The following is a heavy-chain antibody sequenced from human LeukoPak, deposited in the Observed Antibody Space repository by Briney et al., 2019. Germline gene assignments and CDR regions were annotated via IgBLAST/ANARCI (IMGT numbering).Heavy chain of an antibody. V-gene: IGHV4-61*02. CDR3: ARSKVRGVITYYFDY. D-gene: IGHD3-10*01. CDR1: GGSISSGSYY. CDR2: IYTSGST. Sequence: SQTLSLTXTVSGGSISSGSYYWSWIWQPAGKGLQWIGRIYTSGSTNYNPSLKSRVTISVDTSKNQFSLKLSSVTAADTAVYYCARSKVRGVITYYFDYWGQGTLVTVSS. J-gene: IGHJ4*02.